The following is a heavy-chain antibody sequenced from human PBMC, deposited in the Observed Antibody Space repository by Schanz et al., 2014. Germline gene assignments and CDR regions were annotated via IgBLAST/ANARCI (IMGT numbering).Heavy chain of an antibody. D-gene: IGHD1-1*01. V-gene: IGHV3-48*01. CDR2: ITYNGGTI. J-gene: IGHJ5*02. CDR3: ARGRVLES. CDR1: GFTFSSYS. Sequence: EVQLLESGGGLVQPGGSLRLSCAASGFTFSSYSMNWVRQAPGKGLEWISYITYNGGTIYYADSVKGRFTISRDNAKNSLYLEMNSLRAEDTAIYYCARGRVLESWGQGTLVTVSS.